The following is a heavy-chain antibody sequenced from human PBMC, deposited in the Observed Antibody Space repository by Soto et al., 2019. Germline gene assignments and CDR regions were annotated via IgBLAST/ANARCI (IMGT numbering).Heavy chain of an antibody. CDR3: ARGPTKFDILTTYSTGLDH. D-gene: IGHD3-9*01. CDR1: GYTFTDYY. CDR2: INPNSGAT. V-gene: IGHV1-2*02. Sequence: QVHLVQSGAEVKKPGASLRVSCTASGYTFTDYYMHWVRQAPGQGLVWMGCINPNSGATDFAQNCRGRVSLAMTPVLTTAYMEVSSLRSDDTAVYYCARGPTKFDILTTYSTGLDHWGQGTLVTVSS. J-gene: IGHJ4*02.